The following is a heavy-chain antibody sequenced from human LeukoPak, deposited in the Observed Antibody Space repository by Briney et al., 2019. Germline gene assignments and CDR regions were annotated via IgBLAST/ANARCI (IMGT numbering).Heavy chain of an antibody. D-gene: IGHD3-9*01. CDR1: GFTFSSYA. CDR2: ISGSDST. V-gene: IGHV3-23*01. Sequence: GGALRLSCAASGFTFSSYAMSWVRQAPGKGLEWVSAISGSDSTYYADSVKGRFTISRDNSKNTLYLQMNSLRAEDTAIYYCAKGVRFLDWWILDYWGQGSLVTVSS. CDR3: AKGVRFLDWWILDY. J-gene: IGHJ4*02.